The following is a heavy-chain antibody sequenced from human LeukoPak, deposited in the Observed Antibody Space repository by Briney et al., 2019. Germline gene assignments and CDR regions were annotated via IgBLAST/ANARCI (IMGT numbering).Heavy chain of an antibody. J-gene: IGHJ4*02. D-gene: IGHD5/OR15-5a*01. CDR1: GGTFSSYA. V-gene: IGHV1-69*04. Sequence: ASVRVSCKASGGTFSSYAISWVRQAPGQGLEWMGRIIPILDITNYAQKFQGRVTITADKSTSTAYMELSSLKSEDTAVYYCARSTARGPQFDFFDYWGQGTLVTVSS. CDR2: IIPILDIT. CDR3: ARSTARGPQFDFFDY.